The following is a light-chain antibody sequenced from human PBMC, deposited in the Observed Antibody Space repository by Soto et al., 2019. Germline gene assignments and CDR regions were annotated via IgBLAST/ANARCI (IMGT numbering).Light chain of an antibody. J-gene: IGKJ2*01. CDR3: QQFGTSPPYT. CDR2: GAS. Sequence: PGEGATLSCRASQSVSSRYLAWYQQKPGQAPRLLIYGASTRATGTPDRFSGSGSGTVFTLTISRLEPEDFAVYYCQQFGTSPPYTFDQGTKLEIK. CDR1: QSVSSRY. V-gene: IGKV3-20*01.